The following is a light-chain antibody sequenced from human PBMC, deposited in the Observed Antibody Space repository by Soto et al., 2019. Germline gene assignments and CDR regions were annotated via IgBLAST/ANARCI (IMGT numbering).Light chain of an antibody. CDR1: SSNIGSNT. CDR3: QSYDISLHNYV. Sequence: QSVLTQPPSASGTPGQRVTISCSGSSSNIGSNTVNWYQQLPGTAPKLLIYSNNQRPSGVPDRFSGSKSGTSASLAISGLQSEDEADYYCQSYDISLHNYVFGTGTKLTVL. J-gene: IGLJ1*01. V-gene: IGLV1-44*01. CDR2: SNN.